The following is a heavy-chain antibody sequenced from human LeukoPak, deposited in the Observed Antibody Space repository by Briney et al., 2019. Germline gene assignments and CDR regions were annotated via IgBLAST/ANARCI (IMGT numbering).Heavy chain of an antibody. Sequence: GGSLRLSCAASGFTFSSYGMHWVRQAPGKGLEWVAFIRYDGSNKYYADSVKGRFTISRDNAKNSLYLQMNSLRAEDTAVYYCARDQRGYYDFWSGYYMDYYYMDVWGKGTTVTVSS. J-gene: IGHJ6*03. D-gene: IGHD3-3*01. CDR3: ARDQRGYYDFWSGYYMDYYYMDV. CDR2: IRYDGSNK. V-gene: IGHV3-30*02. CDR1: GFTFSSYG.